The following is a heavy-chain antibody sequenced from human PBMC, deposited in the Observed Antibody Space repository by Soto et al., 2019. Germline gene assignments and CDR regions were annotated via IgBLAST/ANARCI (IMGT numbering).Heavy chain of an antibody. D-gene: IGHD1-26*01. Sequence: SETLSLTCTVSGGSISSYYWSWIRQPPGKGLEWIGYIYYSGSTNYNPSLKSRVTISVDTSKNQFSLKLSSVTAADTAVYYCARGPIGGSYEVVGVDYWGQGTLVTV. CDR2: IYYSGST. J-gene: IGHJ4*02. V-gene: IGHV4-59*01. CDR3: ARGPIGGSYEVVGVDY. CDR1: GGSISSYY.